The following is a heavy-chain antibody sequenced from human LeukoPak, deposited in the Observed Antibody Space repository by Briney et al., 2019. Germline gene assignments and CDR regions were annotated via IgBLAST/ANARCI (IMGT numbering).Heavy chain of an antibody. Sequence: ASVKVSCKASGYTFIVYYMHWVRQAPGPGLEWLGWINPKNGGTNYAHKFPGRVTMTRDTSIGTAYMELSRLRSDDTAVYVCASLSDESGTYCFVDYWGQGTLVTVSS. CDR2: INPKNGGT. J-gene: IGHJ4*02. CDR1: GYTFIVYY. D-gene: IGHD1-26*01. V-gene: IGHV1-2*02. CDR3: ASLSDESGTYCFVDY.